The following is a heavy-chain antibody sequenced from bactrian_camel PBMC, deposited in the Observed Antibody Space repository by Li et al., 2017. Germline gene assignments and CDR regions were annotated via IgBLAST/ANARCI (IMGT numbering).Heavy chain of an antibody. J-gene: IGHJ6*01. CDR3: AADLPPWVTCSGALARIADFGW. D-gene: IGHD2*01. V-gene: IGHV3S53*01. CDR1: GDIYKSTC. Sequence: HVQLVESGGGSVQAGGSLRLSCKDSGDIYKSTCMGWFRQFPNKEREGVAAIDNDGRINYAESVKGRFTISQDNAKNTLYLQMNSLKPEDTAMYYCAADLPPWVTCSGALARIADFGWWGQGTQVTVS. CDR2: IDNDGRI.